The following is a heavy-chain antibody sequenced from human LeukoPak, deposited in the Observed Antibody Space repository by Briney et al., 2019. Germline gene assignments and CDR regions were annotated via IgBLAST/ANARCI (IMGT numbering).Heavy chain of an antibody. CDR2: INPNSGCT. V-gene: IGHV1-2*02. J-gene: IGHJ5*02. D-gene: IGHD3-10*01. CDR1: GYTFTGYY. Sequence: AASVKVSCKASGYTFTGYYIHWVRQAPGQGLECVGWINPNSGCTNYAQKFQGRVTMTRDTCISTAYMELSRLRSDDTAVYYCARGGSGSYFSWLDPWGQGTLVTVSS. CDR3: ARGGSGSYFSWLDP.